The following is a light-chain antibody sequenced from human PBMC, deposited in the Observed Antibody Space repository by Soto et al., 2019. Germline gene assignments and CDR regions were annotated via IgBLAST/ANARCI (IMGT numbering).Light chain of an antibody. CDR2: DVS. J-gene: IGLJ3*02. V-gene: IGLV2-14*01. Sequence: QSALTQAASVSGSPGQSITISCTGTGSDIGGYNYVSWYQQFPGKAPQLIISDVSNRPSGVSHRFSGSKSGNTASLTISGLQAEDEAYYYCSSYTHRITLVFGGVTKVTVL. CDR3: SSYTHRITLV. CDR1: GSDIGGYNY.